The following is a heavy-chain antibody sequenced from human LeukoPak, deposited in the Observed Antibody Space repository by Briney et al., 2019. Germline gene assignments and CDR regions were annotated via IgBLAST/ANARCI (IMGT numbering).Heavy chain of an antibody. CDR2: IKSKHDGGTT. Sequence: GGSLRLSCAASGFTFSSYGMHWVRQAPGKGLEWVGRIKSKHDGGTTDYAAPVKGRFTVSRDDSRNTLYLQMNSLKTEDTAVYYCTTNYIHYGALGYWGQGTLVTVSS. CDR3: TTNYIHYGALGY. D-gene: IGHD4/OR15-4a*01. J-gene: IGHJ4*02. V-gene: IGHV3-15*01. CDR1: GFTFSSYG.